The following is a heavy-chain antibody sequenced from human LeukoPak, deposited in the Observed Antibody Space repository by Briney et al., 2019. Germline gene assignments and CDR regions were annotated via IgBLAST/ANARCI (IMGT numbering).Heavy chain of an antibody. J-gene: IGHJ4*02. CDR1: GFTFSSYA. CDR2: ISGSGGGT. CDR3: ACLLRDY. Sequence: VGSLWLSCAASGFTFSSYAMSWVRQAPGKGLGWVSGISGSGGGTYYADSVKGRFTISRDNSKNTLYLQMNSLRVEDTAVYYCACLLRDYWGQGTLVAVSS. D-gene: IGHD2-15*01. V-gene: IGHV3-23*01.